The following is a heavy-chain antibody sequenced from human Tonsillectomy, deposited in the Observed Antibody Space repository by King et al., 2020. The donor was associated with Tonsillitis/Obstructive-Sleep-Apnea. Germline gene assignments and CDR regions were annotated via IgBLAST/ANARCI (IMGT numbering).Heavy chain of an antibody. D-gene: IGHD1-1*01. V-gene: IGHV4-31*03. CDR1: GGSISSGEYF. CDR3: ARTTPPYYYYHMDV. Sequence: HVPLQESGPGLVKPSQSLSLTCSVSGGSISSGEYFWRWIRQHPGKGLEWIGYISYSGSTYYNPSLKSRVTISGDTSNNQFSLQLRSVTVADTAVYFCARTTPPYYYYHMDVWGKGTRVTVSS. J-gene: IGHJ6*03. CDR2: ISYSGST.